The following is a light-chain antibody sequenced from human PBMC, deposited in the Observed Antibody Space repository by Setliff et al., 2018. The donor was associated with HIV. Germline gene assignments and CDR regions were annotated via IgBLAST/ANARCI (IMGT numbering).Light chain of an antibody. CDR3: CSYAGSYSYV. CDR1: SSDVGAYNY. Sequence: QSALTQPRSVSGSPGQSVTLSCTGSSSDVGAYNYVSWYQQHPGKAPKLIIYDVTRRPSGVPDRFSGSKSGNTASLTISGLQAEDEADYFCCSYAGSYSYVFGTGTKATVL. CDR2: DVT. V-gene: IGLV2-11*01. J-gene: IGLJ1*01.